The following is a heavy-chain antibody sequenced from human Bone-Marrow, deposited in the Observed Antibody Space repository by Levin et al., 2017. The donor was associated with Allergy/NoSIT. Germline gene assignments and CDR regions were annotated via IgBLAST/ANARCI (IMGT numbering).Heavy chain of an antibody. V-gene: IGHV5-51*01. J-gene: IGHJ4*02. D-gene: IGHD6-25*01. Sequence: GGSLRLSCKASGYNFNTYWIGWVRQMPGKGLEWMGIIHPGDSESTYSPSFQGQVTISADRSITTAYLQWSSLKPSDTAMYYCARRSGYLKSWYYFDYWGQGTQVTVSS. CDR2: IHPGDSES. CDR1: GYNFNTYW. CDR3: ARRSGYLKSWYYFDY.